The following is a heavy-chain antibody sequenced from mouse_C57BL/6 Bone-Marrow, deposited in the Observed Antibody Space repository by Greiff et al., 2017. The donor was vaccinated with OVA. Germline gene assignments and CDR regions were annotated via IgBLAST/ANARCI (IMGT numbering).Heavy chain of an antibody. CDR2: ISSGGDYI. Sequence: EVKLVESGEGLVKPGGSLKLSCAASGFTFSSYAMSWVRQTPEKRLEWVAYISSGGDYIYYADTVKGRFTISRDNARNTLYLQMSSLKSEDTAMYYCTRAGVTTVVAIWYFDVWGTGTTVTVSS. D-gene: IGHD1-1*01. J-gene: IGHJ1*03. CDR1: GFTFSSYA. V-gene: IGHV5-9-1*02. CDR3: TRAGVTTVVAIWYFDV.